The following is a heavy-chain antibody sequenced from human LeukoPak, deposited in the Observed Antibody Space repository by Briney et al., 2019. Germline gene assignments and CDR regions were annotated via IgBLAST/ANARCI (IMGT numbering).Heavy chain of an antibody. J-gene: IGHJ4*02. V-gene: IGHV3-48*01. CDR3: AREGGRYDYVWGSYPPDY. CDR1: GFTFSSYS. CDR2: ISSSSSTI. Sequence: GGSLRLSCAASGFTFSSYSMNWVRQAPGKGLEWVSYISSSSSTIYYADSVKGRFTISRDNAKNSLYLQMNSLRAEDTAVYYCAREGGRYDYVWGSYPPDYWGQGTLVTVSS. D-gene: IGHD3-16*01.